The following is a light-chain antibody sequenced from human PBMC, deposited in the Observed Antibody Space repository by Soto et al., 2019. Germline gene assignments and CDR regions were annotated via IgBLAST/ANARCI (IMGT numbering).Light chain of an antibody. V-gene: IGLV2-14*03. CDR3: SSYTSSRTHVV. Sequence: QSALTQPASGSGSPGHSITISCTGTSADVGGYNFVSWYQHHPGKAPKLMIYDVSNRPSGVSNRFSGSKSANTASLTISGLQAEDEADYYCSSYTSSRTHVVFGGGTKLTVL. CDR1: SADVGGYNF. CDR2: DVS. J-gene: IGLJ2*01.